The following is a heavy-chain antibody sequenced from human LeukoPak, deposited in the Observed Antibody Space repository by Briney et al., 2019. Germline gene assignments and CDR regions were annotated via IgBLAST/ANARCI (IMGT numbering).Heavy chain of an antibody. CDR1: GYTFTSYY. CDR2: INPSGGST. J-gene: IGHJ6*03. Sequence: ASVKVSCKASGYTFTSYYTHWVRQAPGQGLEWMGIINPSGGSTSYAQKFQGRVTMTRDTSTSTVYMELSSLRSEDTAVYYCARDGPRAIVVVPNYYYYYMDVWGKGTTVTVSS. V-gene: IGHV1-46*01. CDR3: ARDGPRAIVVVPNYYYYYMDV. D-gene: IGHD2-2*01.